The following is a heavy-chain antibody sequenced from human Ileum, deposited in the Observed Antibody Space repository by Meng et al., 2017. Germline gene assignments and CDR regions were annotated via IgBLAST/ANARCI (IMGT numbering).Heavy chain of an antibody. CDR2: ITYGGTT. V-gene: IGHV3-23*01. J-gene: IGHJ4*02. D-gene: IGHD3-16*01. CDR1: GFTFSSYG. Sequence: EVQLLESGGGLVQPGGSLRLSCVASGFTFSSYGMNWARQAPGKGLEWVSGITYGGTTFYADSAKGRFTISRDNSKNTVFLQMNSLRADDMAVYYCANWGGLGHWGQGVLVTVSS. CDR3: ANWGGLGH.